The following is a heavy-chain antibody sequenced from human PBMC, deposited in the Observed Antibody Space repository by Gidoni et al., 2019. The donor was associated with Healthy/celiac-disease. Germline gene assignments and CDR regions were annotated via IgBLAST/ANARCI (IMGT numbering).Heavy chain of an antibody. D-gene: IGHD6-13*01. CDR1: GFPFSSHG. Sequence: QVQLVESGGGVVQPGRSLRLSCAASGFPFSSHGMHWVRQAPGKGLEWVAVISYDGSNKYYADSVKGRFTISRDNSKNTLYLQMNSLRAEDTAVYYCAKVREKGSSSSTAFDYWGQGTLVTVSS. J-gene: IGHJ4*02. CDR2: ISYDGSNK. V-gene: IGHV3-30*18. CDR3: AKVREKGSSSSTAFDY.